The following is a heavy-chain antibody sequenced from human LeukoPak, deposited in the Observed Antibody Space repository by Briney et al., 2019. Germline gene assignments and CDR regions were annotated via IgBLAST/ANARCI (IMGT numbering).Heavy chain of an antibody. J-gene: IGHJ5*02. V-gene: IGHV3-48*03. CDR3: AREGGSKNWFDP. CDR2: VTSSGGTT. D-gene: IGHD1-26*01. Sequence: GGSLRLSCAASGFTFSSYEMNWVRQAPGKGLEWISYVTSSGGTTYYADSVKGRFTISRDNAKNSLYLQMNSLRAGDTAVYYCAREGGSKNWFDPWGQGTLVTVSS. CDR1: GFTFSSYE.